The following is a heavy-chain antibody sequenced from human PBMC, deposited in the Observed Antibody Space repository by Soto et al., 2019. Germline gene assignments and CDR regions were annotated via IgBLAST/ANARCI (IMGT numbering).Heavy chain of an antibody. CDR2: VSGYNGET. V-gene: IGHV1-18*01. CDR3: AREGLGIYYYNGMDV. J-gene: IGHJ6*02. CDR1: GYTFTKFG. D-gene: IGHD6-19*01. Sequence: QVQLVQSGAEVKKPGASVKVSCKASGYTFTKFGISWVRQAPGQGLEWMGWVSGYNGETSYAQSLQGRVTMTTDTSTTTAYMELRSLRSVDTAVFYCAREGLGIYYYNGMDVWGQGTTVTVSS.